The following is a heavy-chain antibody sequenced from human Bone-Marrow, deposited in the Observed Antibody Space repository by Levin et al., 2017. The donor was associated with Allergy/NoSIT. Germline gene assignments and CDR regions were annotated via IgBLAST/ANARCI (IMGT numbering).Heavy chain of an antibody. J-gene: IGHJ4*02. Sequence: GSGPTLVKPTQTLTLTCTFSGFSLTTPRVAVGWVRPPPGKALEWLALIYWDDDKRYSPSLMSRLNVVKDPSNNPVVLTMPGEEPSDAGTYYCAHSPDWGSDVYFDFWGQGALVTVSS. CDR2: IYWDDDK. CDR3: AHSPDWGSDVYFDF. D-gene: IGHD3-16*01. CDR1: GFSLTTPRVA. V-gene: IGHV2-5*02.